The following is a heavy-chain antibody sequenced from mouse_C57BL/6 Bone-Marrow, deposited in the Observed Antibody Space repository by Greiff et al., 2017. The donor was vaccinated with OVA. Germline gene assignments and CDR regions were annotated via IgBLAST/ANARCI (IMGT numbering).Heavy chain of an antibody. J-gene: IGHJ4*01. Sequence: VQLQQSVAELVRPGASVKLSCTASGFNIKNTYMHWVKQRPEQGLEWIGRIDPANGNTKYAPKVQGKATITADTSSNTAYLQLSSLTSEDTAIYYCARRASYESNYRVYYYAMDDGGQGTSVTVAS. CDR2: IDPANGNT. CDR3: ARRASYESNYRVYYYAMDD. V-gene: IGHV14-3*01. CDR1: GFNIKNTY. D-gene: IGHD2-5*01.